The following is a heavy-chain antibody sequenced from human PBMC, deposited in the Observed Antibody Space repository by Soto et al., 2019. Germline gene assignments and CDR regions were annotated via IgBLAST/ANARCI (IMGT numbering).Heavy chain of an antibody. CDR1: GFTFSSYS. CDR2: ISSSSSYI. D-gene: IGHD1-26*01. V-gene: IGHV3-21*01. Sequence: EVQLVESGGGLVKPGGSLRLSCAASGFTFSSYSMNWVRQAPGKGLEWVSSISSSSSYIYYADSVKGRFTIPSDNAKNSLYLHMNSLSAEDPAVYYCARDSGRDWGQGTLVTVSS. CDR3: ARDSGRD. J-gene: IGHJ4*02.